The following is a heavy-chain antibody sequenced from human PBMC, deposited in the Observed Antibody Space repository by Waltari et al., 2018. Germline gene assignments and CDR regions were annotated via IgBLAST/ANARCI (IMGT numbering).Heavy chain of an antibody. Sequence: LLGSGGALFSLGGSWGPPVAASGSPFIGYGLAWASQAPGKGLEWVANINQAGSGKYYVDSVKGRFSISRDNAKNSVYLQMNSLRAEDTAVYHCAREATGVGFDFWGQGTMVTVSS. CDR2: INQAGSGK. J-gene: IGHJ3*01. CDR3: AREATGVGFDF. V-gene: IGHV3-7*01. CDR1: GSPFIGYG. D-gene: IGHD3-16*01.